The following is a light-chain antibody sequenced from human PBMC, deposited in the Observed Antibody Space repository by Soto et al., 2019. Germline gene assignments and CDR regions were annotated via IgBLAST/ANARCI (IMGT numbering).Light chain of an antibody. Sequence: EIVLTQSPATLSLSPGERATLSCRASQSVGGYLDWYQQKPGQAPRLLIYDASNRASGIPARFSGSGSGTDFSLTISSLEPEDLAVYYCHQRSNWPPLTVRGRTKVEIK. J-gene: IGKJ4*01. CDR3: HQRSNWPPLT. V-gene: IGKV3-11*01. CDR1: QSVGGY. CDR2: DAS.